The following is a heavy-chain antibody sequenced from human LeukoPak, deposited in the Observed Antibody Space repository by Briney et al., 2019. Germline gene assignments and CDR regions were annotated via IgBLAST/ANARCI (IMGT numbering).Heavy chain of an antibody. V-gene: IGHV1-24*01. J-gene: IGHJ4*02. CDR1: GYTLTELS. D-gene: IGHD3-9*01. Sequence: ASVKVSCKVSGYTLTELSMHWVRQAPGKGLEWMGGFDPEDGETIYAQKFQGRVTMTEDTSTDTAYMELSSLRSEDTAVYYCATNYDILTGYYYWGQGTLVTVSS. CDR3: ATNYDILTGYYY. CDR2: FDPEDGET.